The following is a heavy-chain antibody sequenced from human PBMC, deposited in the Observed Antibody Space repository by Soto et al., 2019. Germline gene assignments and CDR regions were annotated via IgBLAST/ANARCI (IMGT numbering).Heavy chain of an antibody. J-gene: IGHJ4*02. V-gene: IGHV3-23*01. Sequence: GGSLRLSCAASGFAFSSYAMIWVRQAPGKGLEWVSVISDDAATIYYADSVKGRFTISRDNSKNTLYLQMNSLRAEDTAVYYCAKRWATQPMPRVFDYWGQGTLVTVSS. CDR2: ISDDAATI. CDR3: AKRWATQPMPRVFDY. D-gene: IGHD1-26*01. CDR1: GFAFSSYA.